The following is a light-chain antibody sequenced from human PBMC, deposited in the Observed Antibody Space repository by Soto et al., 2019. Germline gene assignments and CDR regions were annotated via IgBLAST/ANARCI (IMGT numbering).Light chain of an antibody. CDR1: QSFNSIY. Sequence: EIVLTQSPGTLSLSPGARAPLSCRASQSFNSIYLAWSQQKPGQAPRLLIYGVSSRATGIPDRFSGSGSGTDFTLTISRLEPEDVAVYYCQQYDSSPRTFGQGTRLEIK. V-gene: IGKV3-20*01. CDR2: GVS. CDR3: QQYDSSPRT. J-gene: IGKJ5*01.